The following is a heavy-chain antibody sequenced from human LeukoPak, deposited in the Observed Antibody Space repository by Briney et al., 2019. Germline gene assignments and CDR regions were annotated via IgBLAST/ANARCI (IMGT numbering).Heavy chain of an antibody. CDR2: IKQDGSEK. D-gene: IGHD3-9*01. J-gene: IGHJ6*02. CDR1: GFTFSSYW. V-gene: IGHV3-7*01. Sequence: SGGSLRLSCAASGFTFSSYWMSWVRQAPGKGLEWVANIKQDGSEKYYVDSVKGRFTISRDNAKNSLYLQMNSLRAEDTAVYYCARTTDIPYYYYGMDVWGQGTTVTVSS. CDR3: ARTTDIPYYYYGMDV.